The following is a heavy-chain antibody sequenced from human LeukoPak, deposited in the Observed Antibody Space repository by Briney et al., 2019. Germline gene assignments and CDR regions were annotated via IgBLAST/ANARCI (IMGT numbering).Heavy chain of an antibody. V-gene: IGHV4-34*01. J-gene: IGHJ5*02. CDR3: ARGYRRVLLWFGDPNWFDP. CDR1: GGPFSGYY. D-gene: IGHD3-10*01. Sequence: SETLSLTCAVYGGPFSGYYWSWIRQPPGKGLEWIGEINHSGSTNYNPSLKSRVTISVDTSKNQFSLKLSSVTAADTAVYYCARGYRRVLLWFGDPNWFDPWGQGTLVTVSS. CDR2: INHSGST.